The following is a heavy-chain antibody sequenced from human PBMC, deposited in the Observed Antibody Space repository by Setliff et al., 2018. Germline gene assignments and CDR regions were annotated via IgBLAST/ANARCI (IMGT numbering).Heavy chain of an antibody. Sequence: SETLSLTCTVSGGSISSGGYYWSWIRQHPGKGLEWNGYIYYSGSIYYNPSLKSRVTISVDTSKNQFSLKLSSVTAADTAVYYCARDNNPGYRGYWGRFDYWGQGTLVTVSS. D-gene: IGHD3-16*02. V-gene: IGHV4-31*03. CDR1: GGSISSGGYY. CDR3: ARDNNPGYRGYWGRFDY. J-gene: IGHJ4*02. CDR2: IYYSGSI.